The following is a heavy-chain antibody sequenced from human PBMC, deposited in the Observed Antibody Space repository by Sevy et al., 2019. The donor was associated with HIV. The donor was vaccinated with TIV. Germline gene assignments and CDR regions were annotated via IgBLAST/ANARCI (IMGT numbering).Heavy chain of an antibody. CDR3: ARDFRSSSGWSLFDY. Sequence: SETLSLTCTVSGGSISSYYWSWIRQPPGKGLEWIGYIYYSGSTNYNPSLKSRVTISVDTSKNQLSLKLSSVTAADTAVYYCARDFRSSSGWSLFDYWGQGTLVTVSS. CDR1: GGSISSYY. J-gene: IGHJ4*02. CDR2: IYYSGST. D-gene: IGHD6-19*01. V-gene: IGHV4-59*01.